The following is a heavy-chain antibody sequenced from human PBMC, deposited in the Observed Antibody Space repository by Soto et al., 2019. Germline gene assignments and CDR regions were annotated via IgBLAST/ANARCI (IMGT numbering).Heavy chain of an antibody. D-gene: IGHD3-22*01. CDR1: GGTFSSYA. J-gene: IGHJ4*02. CDR3: ARALNYYDSMPGY. Sequence: EASVKVSCKASGGTFSSYAISWVRQAPGQGLEWMGGIIPIFGTANYAQKFQGRVTITADESTSTAYMELSSLRSEDTAVYYCARALNYYDSMPGYWGQGTLVTVSS. V-gene: IGHV1-69*13. CDR2: IIPIFGTA.